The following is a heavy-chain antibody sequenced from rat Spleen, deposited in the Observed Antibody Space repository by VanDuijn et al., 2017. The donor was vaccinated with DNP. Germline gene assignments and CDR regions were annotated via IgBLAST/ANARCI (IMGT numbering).Heavy chain of an antibody. V-gene: IGHV5-17*01. CDR1: GFTFSDYA. CDR2: IIYDGSST. D-gene: IGHD1-12*03. J-gene: IGHJ2*01. CDR3: ARTGYYDGYYHFFDY. Sequence: EVQLVESGGGLVQPGRSLKLSCAASGFTFSDYAMAWVRQAPKKGLEWVATIIYDGSSTYYRDSVKGRFTISRDNAKSTLYLQMDSLRSEDTATYYCARTGYYDGYYHFFDYWGQGVMVTVSS.